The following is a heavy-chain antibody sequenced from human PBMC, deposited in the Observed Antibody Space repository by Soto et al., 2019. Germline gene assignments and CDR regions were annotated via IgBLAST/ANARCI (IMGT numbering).Heavy chain of an antibody. CDR2: ISGGRT. CDR1: GFTFSSYA. V-gene: IGHV3-23*01. D-gene: IGHD3-22*01. J-gene: IGHJ4*02. Sequence: LRLSCAASGFTFSSYAMTWVRQAPGKGLEWVSVISGGRTYYADSVKGRFTISRDNSKNTLYLQMNSLRAEDTAVYYCAKGINYYDSSGSDYWGQGTLVTVSS. CDR3: AKGINYYDSSGSDY.